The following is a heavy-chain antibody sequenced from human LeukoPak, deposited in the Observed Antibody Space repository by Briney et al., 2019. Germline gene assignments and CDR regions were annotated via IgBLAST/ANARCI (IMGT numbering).Heavy chain of an antibody. Sequence: PSETLSPTCTVSGGSISSYYWSRIRQPPGKGLEWIGYIYYSGSTNYNPSLKSRVTISVDTSKNQFSLKLSSVTAADTAVYYCARDSGPGALYYYDSSGYYLAFDIWGQGTMVTVSS. V-gene: IGHV4-59*01. CDR1: GGSISSYY. D-gene: IGHD3-22*01. CDR2: IYYSGST. J-gene: IGHJ3*02. CDR3: ARDSGPGALYYYDSSGYYLAFDI.